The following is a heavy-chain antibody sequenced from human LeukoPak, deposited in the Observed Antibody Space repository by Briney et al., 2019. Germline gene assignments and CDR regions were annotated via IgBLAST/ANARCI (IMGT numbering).Heavy chain of an antibody. V-gene: IGHV3-53*01. J-gene: IGHJ4*02. D-gene: IGHD4-17*01. Sequence: GGSLRLSCAPSGFTVSSNYMSWVRQAPGKGLEWVSVIYSVGSTYYADSVKGRITISRDNSKNTLYLQMNSLRAEDTAVYYCARDRDYGGFDYWGQGTLVTVSS. CDR2: IYSVGST. CDR1: GFTVSSNY. CDR3: ARDRDYGGFDY.